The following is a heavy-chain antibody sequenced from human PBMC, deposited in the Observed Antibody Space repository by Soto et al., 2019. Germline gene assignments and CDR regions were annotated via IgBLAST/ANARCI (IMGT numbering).Heavy chain of an antibody. CDR2: IIPIFGTA. V-gene: IGHV1-69*06. D-gene: IGHD5-18*01. Sequence: SVKVSCKASGGTFISYAISWVRQAPGQGLEWMGGIIPIFGTANYAQKFQGRVTITADKSTSTAYMELSSLRSEDTAVYYCARVTNVDTAADYWGQGTLVTVSS. CDR1: GGTFISYA. CDR3: ARVTNVDTAADY. J-gene: IGHJ4*02.